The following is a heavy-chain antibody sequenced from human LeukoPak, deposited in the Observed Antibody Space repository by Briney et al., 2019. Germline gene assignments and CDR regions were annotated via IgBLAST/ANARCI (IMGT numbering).Heavy chain of an antibody. V-gene: IGHV1-58*02. D-gene: IGHD3-9*01. J-gene: IGHJ4*02. CDR1: GFTFTSSA. Sequence: ASVKVSCKASGFTFTSSAMQWVRQARGQRLEWIGWIVVGSGNTNYAQKFQERVTITRDMSTSTAYMELSSLRSEDTAVYYCARDRRYFDWLLADYWGQGTLVTVSS. CDR2: IVVGSGNT. CDR3: ARDRRYFDWLLADY.